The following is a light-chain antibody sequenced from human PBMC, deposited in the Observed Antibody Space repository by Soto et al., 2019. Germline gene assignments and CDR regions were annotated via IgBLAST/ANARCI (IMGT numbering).Light chain of an antibody. CDR3: CSYAGGSNV. CDR1: SGFVGSFSL. CDR2: EGS. J-gene: IGLJ1*01. V-gene: IGLV2-23*03. Sequence: QSVLAQPASVSGSPGQSITISCTGTSGFVGSFSLVSWYQQYPGKAPKLMIYEGSKRPSGVSDRFSGSKSGNTASLTISGLQAEDEADYFCCSYAGGSNVFGTGTKLTVL.